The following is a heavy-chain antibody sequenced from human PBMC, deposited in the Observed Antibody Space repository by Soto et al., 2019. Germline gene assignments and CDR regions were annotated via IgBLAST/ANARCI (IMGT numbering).Heavy chain of an antibody. Sequence: GGSLRLSCAASGFTFSSYWMHWVRQAPGKGLVWVSRINSDGSSTSYADSVKGRFTISRDNAKNTLYLQMISLRAEDTAVYYCARAVGCSGGSCYSPKGAFDIWGQGTMVTVSS. J-gene: IGHJ3*02. V-gene: IGHV3-74*01. CDR2: INSDGSST. CDR1: GFTFSSYW. CDR3: ARAVGCSGGSCYSPKGAFDI. D-gene: IGHD2-15*01.